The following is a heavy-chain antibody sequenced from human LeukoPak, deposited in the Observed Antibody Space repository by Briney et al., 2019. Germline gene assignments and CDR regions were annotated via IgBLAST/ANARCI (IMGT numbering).Heavy chain of an antibody. V-gene: IGHV3-23*01. CDR3: AKTRRTTMVRGAKGWFDP. CDR2: ISGSGGST. J-gene: IGHJ5*02. CDR1: GFTFSSYA. D-gene: IGHD3-10*01. Sequence: GGSLRLSCAAPGFTFSSYAMSWVRQAPGKGLEWVSAISGSGGSTYYADSVKGRFTISRDNSKNTLYLQMNSLRAEDTAVYYCAKTRRTTMVRGAKGWFDPWGQGTLVTVSS.